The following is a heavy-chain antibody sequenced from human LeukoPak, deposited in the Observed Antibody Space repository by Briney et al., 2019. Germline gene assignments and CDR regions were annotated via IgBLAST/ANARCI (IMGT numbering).Heavy chain of an antibody. Sequence: GGSLRLSCAASGFTFSNSAMNWVRQVPGKGLEWVSSIDYDSSHIYYAASVRGRFTISRDNARNSVYLQMNSLRVEDTADYYCARDPLRYLRVGHYDYWGQGTLVAVSS. CDR1: GFTFSNSA. CDR2: IDYDSSHI. J-gene: IGHJ4*02. CDR3: ARDPLRYLRVGHYDY. D-gene: IGHD3-9*01. V-gene: IGHV3-21*01.